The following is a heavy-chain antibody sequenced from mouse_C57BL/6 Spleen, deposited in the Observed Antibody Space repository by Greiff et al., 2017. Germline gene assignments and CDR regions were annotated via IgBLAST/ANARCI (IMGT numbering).Heavy chain of an antibody. Sequence: EVQLVESGGGLVKPGGSLKLSCAASGFTFSSYTMSWVRQTPETRLEWVATISGGGGNTYYPDSVKGRFTISRDNAKNTLYLQMSSLRSEDTAVYYCARHDYGFAYWGQGTLGTVSA. CDR2: ISGGGGNT. CDR1: GFTFSSYT. D-gene: IGHD2-4*01. V-gene: IGHV5-9*04. CDR3: ARHDYGFAY. J-gene: IGHJ3*01.